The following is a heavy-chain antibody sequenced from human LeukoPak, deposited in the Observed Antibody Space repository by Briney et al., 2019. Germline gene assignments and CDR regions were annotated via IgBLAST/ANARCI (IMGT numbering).Heavy chain of an antibody. CDR2: MNPNSGNT. CDR1: GYTFTSYD. Sequence: ASVKVSCKASGYTFTSYDINWVRQAPGQGLEWMRWMNPNSGNTGYAQKFQGRVTMTRNTSISTAYMELSSLRSEDTAVYYCARGPTSGTCFDYWGQGTLVTVSS. CDR3: ARGPTSGTCFDY. V-gene: IGHV1-8*01. D-gene: IGHD3/OR15-3a*01. J-gene: IGHJ4*02.